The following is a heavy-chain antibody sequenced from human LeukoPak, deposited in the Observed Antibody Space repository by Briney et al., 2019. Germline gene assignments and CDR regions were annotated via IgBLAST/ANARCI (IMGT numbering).Heavy chain of an antibody. CDR2: ISDSGGYT. CDR1: GFTFSTYS. D-gene: IGHD3-9*01. J-gene: IGHJ4*02. Sequence: GSLRLSCAASGFTFSTYSMNWVRQSPGKGLEWVSAISDSGGYTYYADSVKGRFTISRDNAKNSLYLQMNSLKAEDTAAYYCARETGPFDFWGQGALVTVSS. CDR3: ARETGPFDF. V-gene: IGHV3-21*01.